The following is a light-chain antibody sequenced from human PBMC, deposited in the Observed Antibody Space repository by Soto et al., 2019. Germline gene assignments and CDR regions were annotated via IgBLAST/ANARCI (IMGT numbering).Light chain of an antibody. V-gene: IGKV3-11*01. CDR2: DAS. CDR1: HNVDIY. Sequence: ETVLTQSPATLSLSPGETATLSCRASHNVDIYLAWYQQKPGQAPRLLIYDASNRAAGIPARFSGSGSGTDLTLTISSLEPEDFAVYYCQQRKYWPPLTFGQGTRLE. CDR3: QQRKYWPPLT. J-gene: IGKJ5*01.